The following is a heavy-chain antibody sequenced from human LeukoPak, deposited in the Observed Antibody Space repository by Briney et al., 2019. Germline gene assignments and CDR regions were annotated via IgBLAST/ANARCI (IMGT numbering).Heavy chain of an antibody. CDR1: GGSISSNDYY. Sequence: SETLSLTCTVSGGSISSNDYYWDWIRQPPGMGLEYIGSIDYSGSTYYNPSLKSRVTISVDTSKNQFSLKLSSVTAADTAVYYCASGLQRSRSISNHYYFDYWGQGTLVTVSS. CDR3: ASGLQRSRSISNHYYFDY. D-gene: IGHD5-24*01. J-gene: IGHJ4*02. V-gene: IGHV4-39*01. CDR2: IDYSGST.